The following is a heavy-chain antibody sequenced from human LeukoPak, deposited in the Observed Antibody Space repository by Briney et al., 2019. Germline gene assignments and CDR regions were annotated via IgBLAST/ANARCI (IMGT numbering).Heavy chain of an antibody. CDR3: ARNYYGSGSFYVHN. D-gene: IGHD3-10*01. J-gene: IGHJ4*02. V-gene: IGHV4-30-2*01. CDR1: GGSISNGGYS. CDR2: IYHSGTT. Sequence: SETLSLTCAVSGGSISNGGYSWRWFRQPPGKGLEWFGLIYHSGTTHYSPSLKSRLTFSLDKSKNQFSLKLTSVTAADTALYYCARNYYGSGSFYVHNWGQGTLVTVSS.